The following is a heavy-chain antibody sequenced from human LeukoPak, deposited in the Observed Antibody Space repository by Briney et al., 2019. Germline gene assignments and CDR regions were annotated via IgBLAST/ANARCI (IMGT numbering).Heavy chain of an antibody. CDR2: ITGSGDTT. J-gene: IGHJ3*02. Sequence: GGSLRLSCAASRFRLSFGSYAMNWLRQAPGKGLQWISSITGSGDTTYYADSVKGRITTSRDNSKNTLYLQMNSLRVDDTAVYYCARNGAFDIWGQGTMVTVSS. CDR1: RFRLSFGSYA. D-gene: IGHD2-8*01. CDR3: ARNGAFDI. V-gene: IGHV3-23*01.